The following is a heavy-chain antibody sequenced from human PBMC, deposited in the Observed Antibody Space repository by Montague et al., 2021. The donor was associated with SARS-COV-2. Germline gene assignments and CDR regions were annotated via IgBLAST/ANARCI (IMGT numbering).Heavy chain of an antibody. CDR1: GVSISSSSFY. Sequence: SETLSLTCNVSGVSISSSSFYWGWIRQPPGNGLEWIGRIYYTESTYYNPSLKSRVTISLDTSKNQFSLTLASVTAADTAMYYCVGHHVDPYGVDVWGQGTTVTVSS. D-gene: IGHD2-21*01. J-gene: IGHJ6*02. CDR3: VGHHVDPYGVDV. CDR2: IYYTEST. V-gene: IGHV4-39*01.